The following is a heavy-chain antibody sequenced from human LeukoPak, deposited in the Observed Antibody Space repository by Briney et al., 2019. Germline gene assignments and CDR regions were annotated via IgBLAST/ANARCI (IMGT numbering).Heavy chain of an antibody. D-gene: IGHD3-10*01. CDR1: GGSISSSSYY. V-gene: IGHV4-39*01. CDR3: ARVFIGNYYGSGSYSLYYFDY. Sequence: SETLSLTCTVSGGSISSSSYYWGWIRQPPGKGLEWIGSIYYSGSTYYNPSLKSRVTISVDTSKNQFSLKLSSVTAADTAVYYCARVFIGNYYGSGSYSLYYFDYWGQGTLVTVSS. CDR2: IYYSGST. J-gene: IGHJ4*02.